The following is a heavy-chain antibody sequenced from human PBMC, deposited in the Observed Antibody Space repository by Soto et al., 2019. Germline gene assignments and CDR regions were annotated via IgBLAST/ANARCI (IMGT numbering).Heavy chain of an antibody. J-gene: IGHJ4*02. CDR1: GFTVSSNY. V-gene: IGHV3-21*01. Sequence: GGSLRLSCAASGFTVSSNYMSWVRQAPGKGLEWVSSISSSSSYIYYADSVKGRFTISRDNAKNSLYLQMNSLRAEDTAVYYCARVPAGYLDYWGQGTLVTVS. CDR2: ISSSSSYI. CDR3: ARVPAGYLDY.